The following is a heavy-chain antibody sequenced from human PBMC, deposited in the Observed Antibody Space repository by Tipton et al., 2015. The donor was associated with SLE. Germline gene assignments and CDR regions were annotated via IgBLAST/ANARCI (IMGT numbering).Heavy chain of an antibody. Sequence: TLSLTCTVSGVSITSGGYYWSWIRQHPGTGLEWIGYIFYSGSTNYNPSLKSRITISVDTSKNQFSLKLSSVTAADTAVYFCASLYGDRTDYWGQGILVTVSS. V-gene: IGHV4-31*03. CDR2: IFYSGST. CDR1: GVSITSGGYY. CDR3: ASLYGDRTDY. J-gene: IGHJ4*02. D-gene: IGHD4-17*01.